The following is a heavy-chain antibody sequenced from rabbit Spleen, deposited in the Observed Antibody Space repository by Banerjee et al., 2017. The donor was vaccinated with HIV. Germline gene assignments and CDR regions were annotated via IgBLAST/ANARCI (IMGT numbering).Heavy chain of an antibody. Sequence: QEQLVESGGGLVQPGGSLKLSCKASGFDFSSYGVSWVRQAPGKGLEWIGYIYGGSSGSTYYASWAKGRFTVSSASSATVTLQMTSLTVADTATYFCARGSATMTMVITGYYLNLWGPGTLVTVS. V-gene: IGHV1S45*01. CDR1: GFDFSSYG. D-gene: IGHD2-1*01. CDR3: ARGSATMTMVITGYYLNL. J-gene: IGHJ4*01. CDR2: IYGGSSGST.